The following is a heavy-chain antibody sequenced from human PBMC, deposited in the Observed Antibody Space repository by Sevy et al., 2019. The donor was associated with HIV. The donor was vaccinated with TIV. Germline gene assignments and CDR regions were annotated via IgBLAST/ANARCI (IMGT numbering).Heavy chain of an antibody. D-gene: IGHD2-2*01. V-gene: IGHV4-34*01. CDR1: GGSFSGYY. CDR2: INHSGST. Sequence: SETLSLTCAASGGSFSGYYWNWIRQSPGKGLEWIGEINHSGSTHYNPSLKSRVTISVETSKNQFSLRLNSLTAADTAVYSCARAPPVVVVPGAPSWFDPWGQGTLVTVSS. J-gene: IGHJ5*02. CDR3: ARAPPVVVVPGAPSWFDP.